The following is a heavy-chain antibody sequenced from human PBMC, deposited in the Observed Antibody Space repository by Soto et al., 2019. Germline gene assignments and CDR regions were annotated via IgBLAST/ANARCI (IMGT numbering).Heavy chain of an antibody. CDR3: ARDGEYSSSGSFDY. CDR1: GYTFTSYD. J-gene: IGHJ4*02. V-gene: IGHV1-8*01. Sequence: QVQLVQSGAEVKKPRASVKVSCKASGYTFTSYDINWVRQATGQGLEWMGWMNPNSFNTGYAQKFQGRVTMTRDTSISTAYMELSSLRSDDTAVYYCARDGEYSSSGSFDYWGQGTLVTVSS. D-gene: IGHD6-6*01. CDR2: MNPNSFNT.